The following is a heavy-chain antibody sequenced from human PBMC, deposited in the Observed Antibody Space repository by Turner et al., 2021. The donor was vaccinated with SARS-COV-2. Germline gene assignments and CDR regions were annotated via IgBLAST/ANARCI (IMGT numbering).Heavy chain of an antibody. CDR3: ARLPVGYYGSGSYYHYGMDV. Sequence: QLQLQESGPGLVKPSETLSLTCTVSGGPISSSSYYWGWIRQPPGKGLEWIGSNYYGGSTYYNPSLKCRVTISVDTSKNQFTLKLSSVTAADTAVYYCARLPVGYYGSGSYYHYGMDVWGQGTTVTVSS. CDR2: NYYGGST. CDR1: GGPISSSSYY. V-gene: IGHV4-39*01. D-gene: IGHD3-10*01. J-gene: IGHJ6*02.